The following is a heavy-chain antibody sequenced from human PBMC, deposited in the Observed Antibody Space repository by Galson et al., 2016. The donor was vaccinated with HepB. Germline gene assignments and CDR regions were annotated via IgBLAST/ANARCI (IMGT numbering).Heavy chain of an antibody. CDR2: TYYSSKWNY. J-gene: IGHJ6*02. V-gene: IGHV6-1*01. CDR1: GDSVSNNKAA. Sequence: CAISGDSVSNNKAAWYWVRQSSSRGLEWLGRTYYSSKWNYEYAASVKSRIIIRSDTAKNQFPLRLDSVTPEDAAVSYCARDLPGDQGLDVWGQGTAVTVS. D-gene: IGHD3-16*01. CDR3: ARDLPGDQGLDV.